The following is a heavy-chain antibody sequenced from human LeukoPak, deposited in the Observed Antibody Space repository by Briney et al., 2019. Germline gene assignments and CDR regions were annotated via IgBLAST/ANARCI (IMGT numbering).Heavy chain of an antibody. CDR1: GYTFTSYA. V-gene: IGHV1-2*02. Sequence: ASVKVSCKASGYTFTSYAMNWVRQAPGQGLEWMGWINPNSGGTNYAQKFQGRVTMTRDTSISTAYMELSGLRSDDTAVYYCASANYYDSSGYWAYWGQGTLVTVSS. CDR3: ASANYYDSSGYWAY. CDR2: INPNSGGT. D-gene: IGHD3-22*01. J-gene: IGHJ4*02.